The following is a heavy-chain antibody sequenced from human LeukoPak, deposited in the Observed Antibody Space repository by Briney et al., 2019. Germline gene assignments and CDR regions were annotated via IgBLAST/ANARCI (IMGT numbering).Heavy chain of an antibody. CDR3: AKSHWSYYGSGLYYFDY. V-gene: IGHV3-30*02. D-gene: IGHD1-26*01. Sequence: PGGSLRLSCAASGFTFCSYGMHWVRQAPGKGLEWVAFIRYDGSNKYYADSVKGRFTISRDNSKNTLYLQMNSLRAEDTAVYYCAKSHWSYYGSGLYYFDYWGQGTLVTVSS. CDR1: GFTFCSYG. J-gene: IGHJ4*02. CDR2: IRYDGSNK.